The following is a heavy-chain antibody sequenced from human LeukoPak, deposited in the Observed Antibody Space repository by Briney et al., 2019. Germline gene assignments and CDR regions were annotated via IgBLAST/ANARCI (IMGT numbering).Heavy chain of an antibody. Sequence: ASVKVSCKASGYTFTGYYMHWVRQAPGQRLEWMGWINAGNGNTKYSQEFQGRVTITRDTSASTAYMELSSLRSEDMAVYYCARDGRNYYMDVWGKGTTVTVSS. V-gene: IGHV1-3*03. CDR2: INAGNGNT. J-gene: IGHJ6*03. CDR3: ARDGRNYYMDV. CDR1: GYTFTGYY.